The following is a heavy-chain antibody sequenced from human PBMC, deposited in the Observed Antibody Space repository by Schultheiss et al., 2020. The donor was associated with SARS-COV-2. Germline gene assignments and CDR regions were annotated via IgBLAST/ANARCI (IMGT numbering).Heavy chain of an antibody. CDR2: ISYDGARK. J-gene: IGHJ3*01. CDR1: GFTFNSYA. Sequence: GESLKISCTVSGFTFNSYALHWVRQAPGKGLEWVAVISYDGARKYYADSVVGRFTISRDNSENTLYLQMDSLTPEDTAVYYCARDLFPRSQPTVTTGALDVWGQGTVVTVSS. CDR3: ARDLFPRSQPTVTTGALDV. V-gene: IGHV3-30-3*01. D-gene: IGHD4-17*01.